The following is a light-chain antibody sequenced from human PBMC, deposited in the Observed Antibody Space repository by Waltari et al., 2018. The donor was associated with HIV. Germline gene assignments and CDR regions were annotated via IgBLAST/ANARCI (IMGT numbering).Light chain of an antibody. CDR3: QQLRT. CDR1: LGVSGY. Sequence: DIQLTQSPSFLSASAGDRVIITYRASLGVSGYVAWYQQKPGKAPKLLIYGTSILQGGVLSRFTGRGSGTEFTLTINSLQPEDSATYYCQQLRTFGQGTNVEIK. J-gene: IGKJ1*01. V-gene: IGKV1-9*01. CDR2: GTS.